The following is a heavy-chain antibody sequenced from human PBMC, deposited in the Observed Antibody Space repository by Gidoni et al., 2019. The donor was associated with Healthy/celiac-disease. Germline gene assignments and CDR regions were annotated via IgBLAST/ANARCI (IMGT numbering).Heavy chain of an antibody. D-gene: IGHD3-22*01. V-gene: IGHV3-30-3*01. CDR2: ISYDGSNK. Sequence: QVQLVESGGGVVQPGRSLRLSCAASGFTSSSYAMHWVRQAPGKGLEWVAVISYDGSNKYYADSVKGRFTISRDNSKNTLYLQMNSLRAEDTAVYYCARAHADYYDSSGYSYYFDYWGQGTLVTVSS. CDR3: ARAHADYYDSSGYSYYFDY. J-gene: IGHJ4*02. CDR1: GFTSSSYA.